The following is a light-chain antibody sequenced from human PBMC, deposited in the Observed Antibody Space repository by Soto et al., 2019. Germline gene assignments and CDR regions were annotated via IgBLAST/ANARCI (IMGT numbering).Light chain of an antibody. CDR3: QQYAGSPRT. V-gene: IGKV3-20*01. J-gene: IGKJ1*01. CDR2: SAS. CDR1: QNLGTLY. Sequence: EIVLTQSPGTLSLSPVERGTLSCRASQNLGTLYLAWFQQKSGQAPRLLIYSASRRATGIPDRFTGSGSGTDFTLTINRVEPEAFAVYFCQQYAGSPRTFGQGTKVDIK.